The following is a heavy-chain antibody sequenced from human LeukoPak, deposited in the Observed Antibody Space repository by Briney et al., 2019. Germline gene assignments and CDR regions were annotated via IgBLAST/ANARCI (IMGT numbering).Heavy chain of an antibody. CDR1: GGSFSGYY. CDR3: ARYGAVGWFDP. CDR2: IYYTGST. V-gene: IGHV4-34*10. J-gene: IGHJ5*02. D-gene: IGHD3-10*01. Sequence: SETLSLTCAVYGGSFSGYYWSWIRQPPGKGLEWIGSIYYTGSTYYNPSLKSRVTISVDTSKNQFSLKLSSVTAADTAVYYCARYGAVGWFDPWGQGTLVTVSS.